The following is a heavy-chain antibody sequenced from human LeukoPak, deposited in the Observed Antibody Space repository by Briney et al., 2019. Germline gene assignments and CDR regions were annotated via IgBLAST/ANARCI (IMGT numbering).Heavy chain of an antibody. J-gene: IGHJ4*02. D-gene: IGHD3-16*02. CDR2: INHSGST. V-gene: IGHV4-34*01. CDR1: GGSFSGYY. CDR3: ARVRYTNNQGSSGPFDY. Sequence: PSETLSLTCAVYGGSFSGYYWSWIRQPPGKGLEWIGEINHSGSTNYNPSLKSRVTISVDTSKNQFSLKLSSVTAADTAVYYCARVRYTNNQGSSGPFDYWGQGTLVTVSS.